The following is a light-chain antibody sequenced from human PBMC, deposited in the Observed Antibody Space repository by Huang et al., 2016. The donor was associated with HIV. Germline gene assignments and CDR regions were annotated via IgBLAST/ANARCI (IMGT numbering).Light chain of an antibody. Sequence: EIVLTQSPGTLSLSPGERAALSCRAREGIRSYYVAWYQQKPGQAPRLLIYAASSRDTGIPERFSGSGSGTDFTLTISRLEPEDFAVYYCQHYGPTPSWTFGQGTKVEIK. CDR2: AAS. CDR3: QHYGPTPSWT. V-gene: IGKV3-20*01. CDR1: EGIRSYY. J-gene: IGKJ1*01.